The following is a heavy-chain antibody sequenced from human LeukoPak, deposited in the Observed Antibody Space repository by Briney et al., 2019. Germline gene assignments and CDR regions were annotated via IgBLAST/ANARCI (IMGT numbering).Heavy chain of an antibody. Sequence: PSETLSLTCTVSGGSISSYYWSWIRQPPGKGLEWIGYIYYSGSTNYNPSLKSRVTISVDTSKNQFSLELSSVTAADTAVYYCARGGGVYSSSSYTFDYWGQGTLVTVSS. V-gene: IGHV4-59*01. D-gene: IGHD6-6*01. CDR2: IYYSGST. J-gene: IGHJ4*02. CDR1: GGSISSYY. CDR3: ARGGGVYSSSSYTFDY.